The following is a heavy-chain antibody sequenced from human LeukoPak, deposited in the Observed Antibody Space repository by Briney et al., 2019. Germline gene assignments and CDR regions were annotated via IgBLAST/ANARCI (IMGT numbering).Heavy chain of an antibody. V-gene: IGHV4-59*01. J-gene: IGHJ4*02. CDR2: IYDSGST. CDR3: ARITYYYDTSGPRSYHFDY. CDR1: GGSISSYY. Sequence: SETLSLTCTVSGGSISSYYWSWIRQPPGKGLEWIGYIYDSGSTNYNPSLKSRVTISVDTSKNQFSLKLSSVTAADTAMYYCARITYYYDTSGPRSYHFDYWGQGTLVTVSS. D-gene: IGHD3-22*01.